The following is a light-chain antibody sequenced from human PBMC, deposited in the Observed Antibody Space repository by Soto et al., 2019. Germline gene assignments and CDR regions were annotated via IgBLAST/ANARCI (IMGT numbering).Light chain of an antibody. CDR2: SNN. J-gene: IGLJ2*01. Sequence: QSVLTQPPSASGTPGQRVTISCSGSSSNIGTYTVNWYQQVPGTALKLLIYSNNQRPSGVPDRFSGSKSGTSASLAISGLQSEDEADYYCAAWDASLNGVIFGGGTKVTVL. CDR1: SSNIGTYT. CDR3: AAWDASLNGVI. V-gene: IGLV1-44*01.